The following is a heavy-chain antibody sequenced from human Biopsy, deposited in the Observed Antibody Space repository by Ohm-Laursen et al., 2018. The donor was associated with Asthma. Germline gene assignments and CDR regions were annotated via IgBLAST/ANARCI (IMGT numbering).Heavy chain of an antibody. V-gene: IGHV4-30-4*01. CDR3: ARRGGVRRYFDY. J-gene: IGHJ4*02. CDR2: IYYIGNT. D-gene: IGHD3-16*01. CDR1: GGSISSGAYY. Sequence: SQTLSLTCTVSGGSISSGAYYWSRVRQPPGKGLEWIGYIYYIGNTYSNPSLKSRVAISLDTSKNQFSLKLSSVTAADSAVYFGARRGGVRRYFDYWGQGTLVTVSS.